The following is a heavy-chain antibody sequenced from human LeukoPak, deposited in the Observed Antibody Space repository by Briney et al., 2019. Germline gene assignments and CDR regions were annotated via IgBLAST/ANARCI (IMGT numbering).Heavy chain of an antibody. V-gene: IGHV4-39*07. CDR2: IYYSGST. J-gene: IGHJ4*02. Sequence: SETLSLTCTVSGGSISSSSYYWGWIRQPPGKGLEWIGSIYYSGSTYYNPSLKSRVTISVDTSKNQFSLKLSSVTAADTAVYYCARTDYDSGSSFDYWGQGTLVTVSS. CDR1: GGSISSSSYY. CDR3: ARTDYDSGSSFDY. D-gene: IGHD3-10*01.